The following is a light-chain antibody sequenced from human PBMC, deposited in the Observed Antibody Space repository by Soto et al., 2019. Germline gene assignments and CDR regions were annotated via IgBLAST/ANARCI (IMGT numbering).Light chain of an antibody. J-gene: IGLJ1*01. Sequence: SYELTQPPSVSVAPGKTARITCGGYNIGSKREHWYQQKPGQYPVLVIYYDSDRPSGIPERFSGSNSGKTATLTISRVESGDEAYYYCKVLDIRSDHLYVFGTGTKLTVL. CDR2: YDS. CDR1: NIGSKR. V-gene: IGLV3-21*04. CDR3: KVLDIRSDHLYV.